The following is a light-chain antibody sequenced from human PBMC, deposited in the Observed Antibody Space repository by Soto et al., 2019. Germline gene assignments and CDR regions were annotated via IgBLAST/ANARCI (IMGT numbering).Light chain of an antibody. V-gene: IGKV1-39*01. J-gene: IGKJ2*01. CDR2: AAS. CDR3: QQSYSDVHT. Sequence: DIQMTQSPSSLSASVGDTVTITCRASQTFNNYLNWYQHKPGRVPKLLIYAASSLQSGDPARFSGSLSGTDSTLTISNVRTEDSATYYCQQSYSDVHTFGQGTTLEI. CDR1: QTFNNY.